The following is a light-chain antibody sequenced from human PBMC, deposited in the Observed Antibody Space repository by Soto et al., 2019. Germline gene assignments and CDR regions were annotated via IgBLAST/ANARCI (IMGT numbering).Light chain of an antibody. Sequence: EVVVTQSPSTLSVSLGQRATLSCRTSQTINNNLAWYQQKPGQAPSLLIYGISTRATGLPARFSGAGSGTEFTLTISSLQAEDSALYYCQQYYSWPHTFGQGTKLEIK. CDR3: QQYYSWPHT. CDR1: QTINNN. J-gene: IGKJ2*01. CDR2: GIS. V-gene: IGKV3-15*01.